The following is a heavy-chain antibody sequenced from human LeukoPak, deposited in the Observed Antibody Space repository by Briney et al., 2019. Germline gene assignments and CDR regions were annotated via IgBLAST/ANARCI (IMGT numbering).Heavy chain of an antibody. D-gene: IGHD3-10*01. CDR1: GGSISSGGYY. Sequence: SETLSLTCTVSGGSISSGGYYWSWNRQHPGKGLEWIGRIYTSGSTNYNPSLKSRVTMSVDTSKNQFSLKLSSVTAADTAVYYCARDDGFGELLPWGQGTLVTVSS. V-gene: IGHV4-61*08. CDR2: IYTSGST. CDR3: ARDDGFGELLP. J-gene: IGHJ5*02.